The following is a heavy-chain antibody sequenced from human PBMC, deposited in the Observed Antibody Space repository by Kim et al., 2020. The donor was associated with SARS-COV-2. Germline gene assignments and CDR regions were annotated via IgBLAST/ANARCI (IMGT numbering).Heavy chain of an antibody. CDR3: AATYVWGSYRQFSGFDY. CDR2: ISGSGGST. J-gene: IGHJ4*02. D-gene: IGHD3-16*02. V-gene: IGHV3-23*01. Sequence: GGSLRLSCAASGFTFSSYAMSWVRQAPGKGLEWVSAISGSGGSTYYADSVKGRFTISRDNSKNTLYLQMNSLRAEDTAVYYCAATYVWGSYRQFSGFDYWGQGILVTVSS. CDR1: GFTFSSYA.